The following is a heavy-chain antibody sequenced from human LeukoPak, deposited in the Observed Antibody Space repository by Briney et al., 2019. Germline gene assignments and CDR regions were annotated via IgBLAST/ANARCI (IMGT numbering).Heavy chain of an antibody. CDR2: ISSTGRST. CDR3: ARGVTTAHDAFDR. CDR1: GFSFSNYE. V-gene: IGHV3-48*03. D-gene: IGHD1/OR15-1a*01. Sequence: GRSLRLSCAASGFSFSNYEMNWVRQAPGKGLDLVSYISSTGRSTYYPDSVKGRFTISRDNAENSLYLEMNSLRAEDTAFYYCARGVTTAHDAFDRWGQGTMVTVSS. J-gene: IGHJ3*02.